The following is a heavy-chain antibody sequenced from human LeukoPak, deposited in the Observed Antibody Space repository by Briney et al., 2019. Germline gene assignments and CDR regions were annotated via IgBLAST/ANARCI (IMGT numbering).Heavy chain of an antibody. D-gene: IGHD3-10*01. J-gene: IGHJ5*02. CDR1: GGSFSGYY. CDR2: ISHSGST. Sequence: SETLSLTCAVYGGSFSGYYWSWIRQPPGKGLEWIGEISHSGSTNYNPSLKSRVTISVDTSKNQFSLKLSSVTAADTAVYYCARRGVYGSGSRGFDPWGQGTLVTASS. CDR3: ARRGVYGSGSRGFDP. V-gene: IGHV4-34*01.